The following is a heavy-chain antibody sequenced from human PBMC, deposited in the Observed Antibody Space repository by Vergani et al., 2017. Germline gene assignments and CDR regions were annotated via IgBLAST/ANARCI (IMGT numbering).Heavy chain of an antibody. J-gene: IGHJ6*02. Sequence: QVQLQESGPGLVKPSQTLSLTCTVSGGSISSGSYYWSWIRQPAGKGLEWIGRIYTSGSTNYNPSLKSRVTMSVDTSKNQFSLKLSSVTAADTAVYYCARGRYVLTGYKRNYYNGMDVWGQGTTVTVSS. CDR3: ARGRYVLTGYKRNYYNGMDV. V-gene: IGHV4-61*02. D-gene: IGHD3-9*01. CDR2: IYTSGST. CDR1: GGSISSGSYY.